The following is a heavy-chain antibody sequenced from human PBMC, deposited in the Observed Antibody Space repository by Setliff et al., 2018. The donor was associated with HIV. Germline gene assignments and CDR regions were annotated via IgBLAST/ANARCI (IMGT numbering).Heavy chain of an antibody. CDR1: GDSIDRSNFF. Sequence: SETLSLTCTVSGDSIDRSNFFWTWIRQHPGKGLEWIGYIYYSGSTYYNPSLKSRITISVDTSKNQFSLRLSSVTAADTAVYYCARSGSSSPYYFDYWGQGTLVTVSS. CDR2: IYYSGST. CDR3: ARSGSSSPYYFDY. V-gene: IGHV4-31*03. J-gene: IGHJ4*02. D-gene: IGHD6-6*01.